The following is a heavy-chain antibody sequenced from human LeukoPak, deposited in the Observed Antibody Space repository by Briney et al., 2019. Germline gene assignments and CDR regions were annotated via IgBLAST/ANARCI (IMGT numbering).Heavy chain of an antibody. D-gene: IGHD3-22*01. CDR3: AKGDSSGYYYVRFDY. CDR2: ISGSGGST. CDR1: GFTFSSYA. V-gene: IGHV3-23*01. Sequence: PGGSLRLSCAASGFTFSSYAMSWVRQAPGKGLEWVSAISGSGGSTYYADSVKGRFTISRDNSKNTLYLQMNSLRAGDTAVYYCAKGDSSGYYYVRFDYWGQGTLVTVSS. J-gene: IGHJ4*02.